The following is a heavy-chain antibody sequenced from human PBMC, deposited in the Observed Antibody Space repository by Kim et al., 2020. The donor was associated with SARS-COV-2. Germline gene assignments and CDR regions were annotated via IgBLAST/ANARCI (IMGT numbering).Heavy chain of an antibody. D-gene: IGHD3-10*01. V-gene: IGHV3-48*03. Sequence: GGSLRLSCAASGFTFSSYEMNWVRQAPGKGLEWVSYISSSGSTIYYADSVKGRFTISRDNAKNSLYLQMNSLRAEDTAVYYCARESYGSGSYGYFDYWGQGTLVTVSS. CDR3: ARESYGSGSYGYFDY. J-gene: IGHJ4*02. CDR1: GFTFSSYE. CDR2: ISSSGSTI.